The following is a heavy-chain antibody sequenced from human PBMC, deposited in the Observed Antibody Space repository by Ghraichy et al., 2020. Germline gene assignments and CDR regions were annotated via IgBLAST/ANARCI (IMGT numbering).Heavy chain of an antibody. J-gene: IGHJ5*02. V-gene: IGHV4-31*01. Sequence: SLNISCTVSGGSISSGGYYWSWIRQHPGKGLEWIGFIYYSGSTYYNPSLNSLATISVDTSKNQFSLKLSSVTAADTAVCYCARGKTDTMEVGNWFDPWGQGTLVTVSS. CDR1: GGSISSGGYY. CDR2: IYYSGST. CDR3: ARGKTDTMEVGNWFDP. D-gene: IGHD3-10*01.